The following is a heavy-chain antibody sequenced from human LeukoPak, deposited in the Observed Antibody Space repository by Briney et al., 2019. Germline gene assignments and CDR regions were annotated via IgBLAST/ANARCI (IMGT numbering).Heavy chain of an antibody. Sequence: SETLSLTCTVSGGSISSSSYYWGWIRQPPGKGLEWIGSIYYSGSTYYNPSLKSRVAISVDTPKNQFSLKLSSVTAADTAVYYCARLDIVVVPAAMPRWFDPWGQGTLVTVSS. CDR3: ARLDIVVVPAAMPRWFDP. V-gene: IGHV4-39*01. J-gene: IGHJ5*02. D-gene: IGHD2-2*01. CDR1: GGSISSSSYY. CDR2: IYYSGST.